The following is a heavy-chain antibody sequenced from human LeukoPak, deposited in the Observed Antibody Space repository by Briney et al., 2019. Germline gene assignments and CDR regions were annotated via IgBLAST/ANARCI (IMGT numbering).Heavy chain of an antibody. J-gene: IGHJ5*02. CDR3: ARDGTSITIFGVVYTLWFDP. Sequence: SETLSLTCTVSGGSISSYYWSWIRQPAGKGLEWIGRIYTSGSTNYNPSLKSRVTMSVDTSKNQCSLKQSSVTAADTAVYYCARDGTSITIFGVVYTLWFDPWGQGTLVTVSS. CDR1: GGSISSYY. D-gene: IGHD3-3*01. V-gene: IGHV4-4*07. CDR2: IYTSGST.